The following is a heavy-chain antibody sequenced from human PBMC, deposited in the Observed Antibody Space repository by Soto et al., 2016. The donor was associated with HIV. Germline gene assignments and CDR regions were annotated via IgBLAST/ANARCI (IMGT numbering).Heavy chain of an antibody. CDR2: IYRSGTT. D-gene: IGHD2-21*01. J-gene: IGHJ6*02. V-gene: IGHV4-4*02. Sequence: QVQLQESGPRLVKPSGTLSLTCVVSGDSINNSNWWTWVRQPPGKALEWIGEIYRSGTTRYKTSLKNRVTISLDKSKNHFSLKLTSVTAADTAVYYCARLDEKELIGDWGSNYYYGLDVWGQGTTVTVSS. CDR3: ARLDEKELIGDWGSNYYYGLDV. CDR1: GDSINNSNW.